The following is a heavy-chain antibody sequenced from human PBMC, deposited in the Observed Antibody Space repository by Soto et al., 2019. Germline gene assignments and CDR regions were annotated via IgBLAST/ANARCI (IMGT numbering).Heavy chain of an antibody. J-gene: IGHJ6*02. CDR3: ARDRPGYSSGCAYGMDV. D-gene: IGHD6-19*01. CDR1: GGTFSSYA. CDR2: IIPIFGTA. Sequence: QVQLVQSGAEVKKPGSSVKVSCKASGGTFSSYAISWVRQAPGQGLEWMGGIIPIFGTANYAQKFQGRVTITADESTSTAYMELSSLRSEDTAVYYCARDRPGYSSGCAYGMDVWGQGTTVTVSS. V-gene: IGHV1-69*01.